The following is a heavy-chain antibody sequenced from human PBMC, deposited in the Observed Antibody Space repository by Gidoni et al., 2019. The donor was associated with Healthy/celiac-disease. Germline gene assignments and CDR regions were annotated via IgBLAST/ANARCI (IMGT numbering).Heavy chain of an antibody. D-gene: IGHD6-13*01. CDR2: INHSGST. V-gene: IGHV4-34*01. J-gene: IGHJ4*02. Sequence: QVQLQQWGAGLLKPSETLSLTCAVYGGSFSGDYWSWIRQPPGQGLEWIGEINHSGSTNFHPSLKSRVTISVDTSKNQISLRLSAVTAADTAVYYCARGRVRWYYWGQGTLVTVSS. CDR3: ARGRVRWYY. CDR1: GGSFSGDY.